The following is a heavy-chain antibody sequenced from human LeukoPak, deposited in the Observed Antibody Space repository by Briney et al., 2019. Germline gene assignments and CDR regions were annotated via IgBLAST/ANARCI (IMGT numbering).Heavy chain of an antibody. J-gene: IGHJ4*02. CDR1: GGSIRSGGYS. V-gene: IGHV4-30-2*01. Sequence: PSETLSLTCAVSGGSIRSGGYSWSWIRQPPGKGLEWIGYIYHSGSTYYNPSLKSRVTISVDRSKNQFSLKLSSVTAADTAVYYCARAVGAKYAHFDYWGQGTLVTVSS. CDR2: IYHSGST. D-gene: IGHD4/OR15-4a*01. CDR3: ARAVGAKYAHFDY.